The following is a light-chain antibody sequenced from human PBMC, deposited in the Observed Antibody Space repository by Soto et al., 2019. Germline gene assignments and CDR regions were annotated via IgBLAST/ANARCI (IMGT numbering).Light chain of an antibody. CDR1: QSISSY. V-gene: IGKV1-39*01. CDR3: QRSFRTPLT. Sequence: DIQMTQSPSSLSASVGDRVTITCRASQSISSYLNWYQQKPGKAPKLLIYAASSLQSGVPSRFSGRGSGTDLTLTISSLQPEDFATYYCQRSFRTPLTFGGGTKVEIK. CDR2: AAS. J-gene: IGKJ4*01.